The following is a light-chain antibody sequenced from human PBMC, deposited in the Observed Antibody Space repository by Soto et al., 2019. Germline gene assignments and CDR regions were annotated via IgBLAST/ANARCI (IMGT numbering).Light chain of an antibody. CDR1: RSVSSY. J-gene: IGKJ1*01. CDR3: QQYGSSAWT. V-gene: IGKV3-20*01. CDR2: GAS. Sequence: IVTTQSPATLSVSPGEIATLSVRASRSVSSYLAWYQQKPGQAPRLLIYGASSRATGIPDRFSGSGSGTDFTLTISRLEPEDFAVYYCQQYGSSAWTFGQGTKVDI.